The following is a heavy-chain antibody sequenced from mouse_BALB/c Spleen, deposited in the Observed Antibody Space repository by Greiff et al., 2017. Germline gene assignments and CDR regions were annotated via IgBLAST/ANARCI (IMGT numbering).Heavy chain of an antibody. CDR2: IWSGGST. V-gene: IGHV2-2*02. CDR1: GFSLTSYG. CDR3: ARNGVFYYDYDGGFAY. J-gene: IGHJ3*01. D-gene: IGHD2-4*01. Sequence: QVQLKESGPGLVQPSQSLSITCTVSGFSLTSYGVHWVRQSPGKGLEWLGVIWSGGSTDYNAAFISRLSISKDNSKSQVFFKMNSLQANDTAIYYCARNGVFYYDYDGGFAYWGQGTLVTVSA.